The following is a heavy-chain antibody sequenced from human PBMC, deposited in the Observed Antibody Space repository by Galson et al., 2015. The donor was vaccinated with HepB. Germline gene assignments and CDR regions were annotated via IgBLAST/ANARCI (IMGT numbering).Heavy chain of an antibody. Sequence: SVKVSCKASGYSFIDYDVSWVRQAPGQGLQWMGRISAKNGNTNYAQKFQGRVTMTTDTSTSTSYMELRSLTSDDTAVYYCARTVRSRRDGVFDMWGQGTMLTVSS. CDR3: ARTVRSRRDGVFDM. CDR2: ISAKNGNT. J-gene: IGHJ3*02. CDR1: GYSFIDYD. D-gene: IGHD2-8*01. V-gene: IGHV1-18*04.